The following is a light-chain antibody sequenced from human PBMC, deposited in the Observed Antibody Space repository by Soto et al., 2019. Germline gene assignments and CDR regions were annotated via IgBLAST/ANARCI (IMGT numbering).Light chain of an antibody. J-gene: IGLJ2*01. CDR3: CSYAGSSTLV. V-gene: IGLV2-23*01. CDR1: SSDVGRFNL. Sequence: QSALTQPASVSGSPGQSITISCTGTSSDVGRFNLVSWYQQHPGKAPKLMIYEGSQRPSGVSNRFSGSKSGNTASLTISGLQAEDEADYYCCSYAGSSTLVFGGGT. CDR2: EGS.